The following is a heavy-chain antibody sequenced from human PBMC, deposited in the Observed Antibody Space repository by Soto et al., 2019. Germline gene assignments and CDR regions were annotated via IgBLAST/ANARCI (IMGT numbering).Heavy chain of an antibody. CDR1: GGSISSSSYY. Sequence: SETLSLTCTVSGGSISSSSYYWCWIRQPPGKGLEWIGSIYYSGSTYYNPSLKSRVTISVDTSKNQFSLKLSSVTAADTAVYYCARHYYGSGSYTFDYWGQGTLVTVSS. D-gene: IGHD3-10*01. CDR2: IYYSGST. CDR3: ARHYYGSGSYTFDY. J-gene: IGHJ4*02. V-gene: IGHV4-39*01.